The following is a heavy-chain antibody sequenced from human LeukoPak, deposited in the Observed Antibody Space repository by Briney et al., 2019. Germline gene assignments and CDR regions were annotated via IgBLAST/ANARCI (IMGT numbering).Heavy chain of an antibody. CDR2: INHSGST. CDR3: ARESVYYYDSSGYYSNWYFDL. Sequence: PSETLSLTCAVYGGSFSGYYWSWIRQPPGKGLKWIGEINHSGSTNYNPSLKCRVTISVDKSKNQFSLKLSSVTAADTAVYYCARESVYYYDSSGYYSNWYFDLWGRGTLVTVSS. V-gene: IGHV4-34*01. J-gene: IGHJ2*01. CDR1: GGSFSGYY. D-gene: IGHD3-22*01.